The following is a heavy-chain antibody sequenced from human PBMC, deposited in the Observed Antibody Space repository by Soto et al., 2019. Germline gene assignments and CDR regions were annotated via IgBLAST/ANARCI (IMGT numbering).Heavy chain of an antibody. D-gene: IGHD3-22*01. CDR2: ISSSSTI. CDR1: GFSVSRHA. CDR3: TRQIYTDSSAWY. V-gene: IGHV3-48*02. J-gene: IGHJ4*02. Sequence: EVQLLESGGGWVQPGGSLRLSCAASGFSVSRHAMNWVRQAPGKGLEWVTHISSSSTIFYAESVQGRFNISRDNAENSLFLQMNGLRDEDTAVYYCTRQIYTDSSAWYWGQGTLVTVSS.